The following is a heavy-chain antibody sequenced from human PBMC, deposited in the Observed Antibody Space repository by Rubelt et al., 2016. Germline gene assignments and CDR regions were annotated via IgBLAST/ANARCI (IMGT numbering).Heavy chain of an antibody. J-gene: IGHJ5*02. D-gene: IGHD6-13*01. CDR2: IYHSGST. CDR3: ARALSYIAAAVWFDP. V-gene: IGHV4-39*07. CDR1: GGSISRSPYY. Sequence: QLQLQESGPGLVRPSETLSLTCAVSGGSISRSPYYWGWIRQPPGKGLEWIGSIYHSGSTYYNPSLKMRVTISVDTSKNQFSLKLSSVTAADTAVYYCARALSYIAAAVWFDPWGQGTLVTVSS.